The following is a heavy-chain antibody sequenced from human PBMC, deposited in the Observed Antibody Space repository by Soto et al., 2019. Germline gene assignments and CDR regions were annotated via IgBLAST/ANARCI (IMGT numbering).Heavy chain of an antibody. CDR2: MNPINGAT. CDR1: GYDFTAYD. J-gene: IGHJ6*02. V-gene: IGHV1-8*02. CDR3: GRGPSPRAPAGGTPYYFAMDV. Sequence: ASVKVSCKASGYDFTAYDINWVRQASGQGLEWMGWMNPINGATGSARRFQGRVSMTRNTATGTAYLELTSLRSDDSAVYYCGRGPSPRAPAGGTPYYFAMDVWGQGTTVTVS. D-gene: IGHD6-13*01.